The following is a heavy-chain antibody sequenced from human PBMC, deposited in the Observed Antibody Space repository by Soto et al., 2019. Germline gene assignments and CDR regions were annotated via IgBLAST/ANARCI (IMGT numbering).Heavy chain of an antibody. CDR3: ARGSILGTVGGNWFDP. V-gene: IGHV4-30-4*01. CDR2: IYYSGST. Sequence: SETLSLTCTVSGGSISSGDYYWSWIRQPPGKGLEWIGYIYYSGSTYYNPSLKSRVTISVDTSKNQFFLKLSSVTAADTAVYYCARGSILGTVGGNWFDPWGQGTLVTVSS. CDR1: GGSISSGDYY. J-gene: IGHJ5*02. D-gene: IGHD4-17*01.